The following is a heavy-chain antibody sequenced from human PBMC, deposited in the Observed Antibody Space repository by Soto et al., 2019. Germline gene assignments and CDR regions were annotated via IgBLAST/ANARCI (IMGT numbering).Heavy chain of an antibody. V-gene: IGHV1-18*04. Sequence: ASVKVSCKASGYTFRIFGVSWVRQAPGQGPEWMGWISGYNGKTKYTQKVQGRVTMTTDTSTNTAYMELRSLRSDDTAVYYCARGKMIDVFGLGSLDYWGQGTVVTVSS. CDR1: GYTFRIFG. CDR3: ARGKMIDVFGLGSLDY. D-gene: IGHD3-10*01. J-gene: IGHJ4*02. CDR2: ISGYNGKT.